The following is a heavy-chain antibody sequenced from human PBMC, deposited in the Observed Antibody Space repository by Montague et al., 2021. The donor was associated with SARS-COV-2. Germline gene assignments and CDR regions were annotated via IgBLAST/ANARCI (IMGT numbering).Heavy chain of an antibody. D-gene: IGHD2-15*01. CDR3: VRMKGSDKDGFDF. J-gene: IGHJ4*02. CDR2: N. V-gene: IGHV6-1*01. Sequence: NDYATSVKSRITIDPDTSNHQFFLHLMSVTPEDTGVYYCVRMKGSDKDGFDFWGQGTLVTVSS.